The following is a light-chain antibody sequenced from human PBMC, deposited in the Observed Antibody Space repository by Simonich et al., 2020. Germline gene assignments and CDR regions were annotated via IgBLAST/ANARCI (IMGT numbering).Light chain of an antibody. CDR2: LAS. CDR1: QSVLYSSNNKNY. Sequence: DIVMTQSPDSLAVSLGERATINCKSSQSVLYSSNNKNYLAWYQQKPGQPPKLLIYLASTRESGVPDRFSGSGSGTDFTLTISSLEPEDFAVYYCQQRSNWPPYTFGQGTKLEIK. J-gene: IGKJ2*01. V-gene: IGKV4-1*01. CDR3: QQRSNWPPYT.